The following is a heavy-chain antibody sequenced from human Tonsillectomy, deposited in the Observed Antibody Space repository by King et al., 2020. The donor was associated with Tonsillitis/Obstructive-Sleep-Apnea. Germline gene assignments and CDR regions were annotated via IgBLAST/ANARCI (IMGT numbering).Heavy chain of an antibody. V-gene: IGHV3-23*04. CDR2: ISGSGGGST. CDR3: AKDQRLSVGNWFDP. CDR1: GFTFSSYA. D-gene: IGHD3-3*01. J-gene: IGHJ5*02. Sequence: QLVQSGGGLVQPGGSLRLSCAASGFTFSSYAMSWVRQAPGKGLEWVSGISGSGGGSTYYADSVKGRFSISRDNSKNTLYLQMNSLRAEDTAVYYCAKDQRLSVGNWFDPWGQGTLVTVSS.